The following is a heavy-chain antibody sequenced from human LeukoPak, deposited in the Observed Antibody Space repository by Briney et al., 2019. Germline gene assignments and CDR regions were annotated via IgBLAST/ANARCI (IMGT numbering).Heavy chain of an antibody. CDR3: AKDLRFGELLYPNFDY. CDR2: IYHSGST. D-gene: IGHD3-10*01. V-gene: IGHV4-30-2*01. CDR1: GGSISSGGYS. Sequence: PSETLSLTCAVSGGSISSGGYSWSWIRQPPGKGLEWIGYIYHSGSTYYNPSLKSRVTISVDRSKNQFSLKLSSVTAEDTAVYYCAKDLRFGELLYPNFDYWGQGTLVTVSS. J-gene: IGHJ4*02.